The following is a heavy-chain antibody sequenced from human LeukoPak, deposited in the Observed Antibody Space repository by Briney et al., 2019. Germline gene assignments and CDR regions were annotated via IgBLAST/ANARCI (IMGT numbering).Heavy chain of an antibody. J-gene: IGHJ6*02. CDR1: GFTFSDYW. Sequence: GVLRLSCAASGFTFSDYWMSWVRQPPGEGVEWIGDIYHSGSTNYNPSLKSRVTISVDKSKNQSSLKRSSVTAADTAVNYCARVKVGPSYYYYYGMDVWGQGTTVTVSS. D-gene: IGHD1-26*01. V-gene: IGHV4-4*02. CDR3: ARVKVGPSYYYYYGMDV. CDR2: IYHSGST.